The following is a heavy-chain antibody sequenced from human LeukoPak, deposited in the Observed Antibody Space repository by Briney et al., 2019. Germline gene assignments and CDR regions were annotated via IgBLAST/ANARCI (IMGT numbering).Heavy chain of an antibody. J-gene: IGHJ6*03. CDR3: ARDGGPYYYYYMDV. Sequence: SGTLSLTCTVSGGSISSYYWSWIRQPPGKGLEWIGYIYYSGSTNYNPSLKSRVTISVDTSKNQFSLKLSSVTAADTAVYYCARDGGPYYYYYMDVWGKGTTVTVSS. CDR1: GGSISSYY. V-gene: IGHV4-59*01. CDR2: IYYSGST. D-gene: IGHD2-15*01.